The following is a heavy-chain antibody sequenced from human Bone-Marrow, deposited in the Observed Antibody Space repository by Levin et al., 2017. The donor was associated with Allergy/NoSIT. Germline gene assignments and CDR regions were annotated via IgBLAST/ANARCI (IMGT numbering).Heavy chain of an antibody. V-gene: IGHV4-59*01. CDR3: AGSIVVVPAAMRQDAFDI. J-gene: IGHJ3*02. D-gene: IGHD2-2*01. CDR1: GGSISSYY. Sequence: SETLSLTCTVSGGSISSYYWSWIRQPPGKGLEWIGYIYYSGSTNYNPSLKSRVTISVDTSKNQFSLKLSSVTAADTAVYYCAGSIVVVPAAMRQDAFDIWGQGTMVTVSS. CDR2: IYYSGST.